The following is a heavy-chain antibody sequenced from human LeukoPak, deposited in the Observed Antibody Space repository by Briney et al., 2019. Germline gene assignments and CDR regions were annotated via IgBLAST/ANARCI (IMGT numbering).Heavy chain of an antibody. V-gene: IGHV3-64*01. CDR3: RAVAGTSALDY. Sequence: GGSLRLPCAASGFTFSSYAMHWVRQAPGKGLEYVSVISSNGGTTYYANSVKGRFTISRDNSKNTLYLQMGSLRVEDMAVYYCRAVAGTSALDYWGQGTLVTVSS. CDR2: ISSNGGTT. CDR1: GFTFSSYA. D-gene: IGHD6-19*01. J-gene: IGHJ4*02.